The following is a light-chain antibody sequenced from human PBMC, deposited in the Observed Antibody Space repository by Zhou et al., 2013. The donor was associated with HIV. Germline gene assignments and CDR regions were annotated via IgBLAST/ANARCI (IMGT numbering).Light chain of an antibody. CDR3: LQHNSFPHT. Sequence: IQLTQSPSSLSASVRDRVTFTCRASQGISHALAWYQQKPGKAPKRLIYSVSSLQSGVPSRFSGSGSGTEFTLTISSLQLEDFATYYCLQHNSFPHTFGQGTKVKSN. CDR2: SVS. V-gene: IGKV1-17*01. CDR1: QGISHA. J-gene: IGKJ1*01.